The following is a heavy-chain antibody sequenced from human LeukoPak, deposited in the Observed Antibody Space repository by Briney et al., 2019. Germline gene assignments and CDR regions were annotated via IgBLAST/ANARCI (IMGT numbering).Heavy chain of an antibody. J-gene: IGHJ4*02. Sequence: PGRSLKLSCAASGFTISNAWMSWVRQAPGKGLEWVGRIKSKTDGGTTDYAAPVKGRFTIPRDDSKNTLYLQMNSLKTEDTAVYYCTTDYVWGSYRHGPLDYWGQGTLVTVSS. CDR2: IKSKTDGGTT. CDR3: TTDYVWGSYRHGPLDY. CDR1: GFTISNAW. D-gene: IGHD3-16*02. V-gene: IGHV3-15*01.